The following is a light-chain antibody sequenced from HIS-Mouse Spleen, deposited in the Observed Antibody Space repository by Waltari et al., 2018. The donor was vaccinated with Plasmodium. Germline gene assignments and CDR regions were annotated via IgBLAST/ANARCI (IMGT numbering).Light chain of an antibody. V-gene: IGKV3-11*01. CDR2: DAS. CDR1: QSVSSY. CDR3: QQRSNWPPLI. J-gene: IGKJ4*01. Sequence: EIVLTQSPATLSLSPGERATLPCRASQSVSSYLAWYQQKPGHAPRLLIYDASNRATGIPARFSGSGSGTDFTLTISSLEPEDFAVYYCQQRSNWPPLIFGGGTKVEIK.